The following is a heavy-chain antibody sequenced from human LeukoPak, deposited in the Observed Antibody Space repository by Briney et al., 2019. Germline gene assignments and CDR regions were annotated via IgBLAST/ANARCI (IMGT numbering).Heavy chain of an antibody. D-gene: IGHD3-3*01. J-gene: IGHJ5*02. CDR1: GGSISSYY. CDR2: IYTSGST. CDR3: ARVFAPYYDFWSGPNWFDP. Sequence: SETLSLTCIVSGGSISSYYWSWIRQPAGEGLEWIGRIYTSGSTNYNPSLKSRVTMSVDTSKNQFSLKLSSVTAADTAVYYCARVFAPYYDFWSGPNWFDPWGQGTLVTVSS. V-gene: IGHV4-4*07.